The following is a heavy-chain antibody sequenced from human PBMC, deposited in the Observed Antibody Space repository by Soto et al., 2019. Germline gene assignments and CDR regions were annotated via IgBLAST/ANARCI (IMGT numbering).Heavy chain of an antibody. CDR3: ARDLHSSSLNAFDI. Sequence: SQTLSLTCAISGDSVSSNSAAWNWIRQSPSRGLEWLGRTYYRSKWYNDYAVSVKSRITINPDTSKNQFPLQRNSVTPEDTAVYYCARDLHSSSLNAFDIWGKGTMVTVS. D-gene: IGHD6-13*01. CDR2: TYYRSKWYN. V-gene: IGHV6-1*01. CDR1: GDSVSSNSAA. J-gene: IGHJ3*02.